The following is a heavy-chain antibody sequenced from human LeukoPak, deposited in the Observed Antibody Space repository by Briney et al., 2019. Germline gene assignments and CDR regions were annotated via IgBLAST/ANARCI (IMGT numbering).Heavy chain of an antibody. CDR1: GGTFSSYA. D-gene: IGHD3-22*01. CDR3: ARDTAGYYDSSDTDYGMDV. J-gene: IGHJ6*02. Sequence: ASVKVSCKASGGTFSSYAISWVRQAPGQGLEWMGWISAYNGNTNYAQKLQGRVTMTTDTSTSTAYMELRSLRSADTAVYYCARDTAGYYDSSDTDYGMDVWGQGTTVTVSS. V-gene: IGHV1-18*01. CDR2: ISAYNGNT.